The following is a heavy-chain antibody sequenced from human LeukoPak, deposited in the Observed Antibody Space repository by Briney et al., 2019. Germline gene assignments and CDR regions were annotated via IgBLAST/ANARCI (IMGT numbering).Heavy chain of an antibody. D-gene: IGHD5-18*01. J-gene: IGHJ4*02. V-gene: IGHV1-2*02. CDR2: INPNCGGT. CDR1: GYTFTGYY. CDR3: ARVEDVDTDPGG. Sequence: ASVKVACKASGYTFTGYYMHWVRQAPRQGLEWMGWINPNCGGTNYAQKFQGRVTMTRDTSISTAYMELSRLRSDDTAVYYCARVEDVDTDPGGWGQGTLVTVSS.